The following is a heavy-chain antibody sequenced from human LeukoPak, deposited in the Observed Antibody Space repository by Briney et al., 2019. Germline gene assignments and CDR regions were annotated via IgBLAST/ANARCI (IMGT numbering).Heavy chain of an antibody. J-gene: IGHJ4*02. CDR3: ARSLTTLTYEGY. CDR1: GFIFSNAW. D-gene: IGHD1-1*01. Sequence: GGSLRLSCAASGFIFSNAWMSWARQAPGKGLEWVSSINSGSTYTYYTESVKGRFTVSRDNAKNSLFLQMNSLRAEDTAIYYCARSLTTLTYEGYWGQGTLVTVSS. CDR2: INSGSTYT. V-gene: IGHV3-21*01.